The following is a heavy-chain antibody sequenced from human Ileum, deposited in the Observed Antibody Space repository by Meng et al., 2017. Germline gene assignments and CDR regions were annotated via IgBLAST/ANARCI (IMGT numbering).Heavy chain of an antibody. CDR3: ARRAHYGDPPR. Sequence: QLRLQESGPGLVKPSETLSLTCSVSSGSFTNNNYYWVWIRRPPGKGLEWIGSIYYGGSTYYNPSLKSRVTISVDTSTNQFPLKLISVTAADTAVYYCARRAHYGDPPRWGQGTLVTVSS. D-gene: IGHD4-17*01. CDR2: IYYGGST. J-gene: IGHJ4*02. V-gene: IGHV4-39*01. CDR1: SGSFTNNNYY.